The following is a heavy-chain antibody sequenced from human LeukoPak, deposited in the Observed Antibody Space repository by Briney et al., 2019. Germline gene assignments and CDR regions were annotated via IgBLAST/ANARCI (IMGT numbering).Heavy chain of an antibody. J-gene: IGHJ5*02. V-gene: IGHV1-69*13. Sequence: ASGTVSCKAAGGTFSSYANSWVRQAPGQGREWMGGIIPICGTAKYGQKLEGRVTITADESPSTAYMELSSLRSEDTAVYYCAYCGGDCFLKNWFDPSGQGTLVTVSS. CDR2: IIPICGTA. CDR3: AYCGGDCFLKNWFDP. CDR1: GGTFSSYA. D-gene: IGHD2-21*02.